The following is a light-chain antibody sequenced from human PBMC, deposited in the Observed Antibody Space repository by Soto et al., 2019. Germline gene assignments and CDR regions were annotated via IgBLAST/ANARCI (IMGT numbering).Light chain of an antibody. CDR3: CSYAGRYTYV. J-gene: IGLJ1*01. Sequence: QSALTQPRSVSGSPGQSVTLSFTGTSSDVGGYNYVSWYQQHPGKAPKLMIYNVSKRPSGVPDRFSGSKSGNTASLTISGLQAEDEADYYCCSYAGRYTYVFATGTQLTVL. CDR2: NVS. V-gene: IGLV2-11*01. CDR1: SSDVGGYNY.